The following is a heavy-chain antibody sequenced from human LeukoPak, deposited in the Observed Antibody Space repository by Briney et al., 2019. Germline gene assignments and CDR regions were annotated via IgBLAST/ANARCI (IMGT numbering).Heavy chain of an antibody. J-gene: IGHJ3*02. CDR2: IYPGDSDT. CDR1: GYSFTSYW. D-gene: IGHD2-15*01. V-gene: IGHV5-51*01. CDR3: ARPGPARLECSGGSCYSLAPGAFDI. Sequence: GESLKISCKGSGYSFTSYWIGWVRQMPGKGLEWMGIIYPGDSDTRYSPSFQGQVTISADKSISTAYLQWSSLKASDTAMYYCARPGPARLECSGGSCYSLAPGAFDIWGQGTMVTVSS.